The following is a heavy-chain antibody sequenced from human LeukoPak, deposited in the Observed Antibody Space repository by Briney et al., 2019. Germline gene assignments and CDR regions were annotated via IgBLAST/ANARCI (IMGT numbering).Heavy chain of an antibody. CDR2: IYPGDSDT. CDR3: ARSRSSRNWFGP. D-gene: IGHD2-15*01. CDR1: GYNFATYW. Sequence: GESLRISCKASGYNFATYWIAWVRQMPGTGLEPMGVIYPGDSDTRYSPSFQGQVTISVDRSRNTAYLQWSSLTASDSAIYYCARSRSSRNWFGPWGQGTLVTVSS. V-gene: IGHV5-51*01. J-gene: IGHJ5*02.